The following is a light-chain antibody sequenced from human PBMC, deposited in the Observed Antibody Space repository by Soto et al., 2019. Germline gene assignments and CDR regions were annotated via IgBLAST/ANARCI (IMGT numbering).Light chain of an antibody. V-gene: IGLV2-23*01. Sequence: QSVLTQPPSASGSRGQSVTISCTGTSSDVGGYNYVSWYQQHPGEAPKLMIYEGSKRPSGVSNRFSGSKSGNTASLTISGLQAEDEAYYYCCSYAGSSYYVFGSGTKLTVL. CDR2: EGS. CDR1: SSDVGGYNY. J-gene: IGLJ1*01. CDR3: CSYAGSSYYV.